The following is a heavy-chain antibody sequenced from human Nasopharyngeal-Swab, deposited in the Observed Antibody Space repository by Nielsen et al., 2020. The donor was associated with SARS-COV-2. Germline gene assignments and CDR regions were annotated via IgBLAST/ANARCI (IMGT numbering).Heavy chain of an antibody. Sequence: ASVKVSCKASGYTFTSYGISWVRQAPGQGLEWMGWISAYNGNTNYAQKLQGGVTMTTDTSTSTAYMELRSLRSDDTAVYYCASSSSGYSSSWYYYYYMDVWGKGTTVTVSS. CDR1: GYTFTSYG. J-gene: IGHJ6*03. D-gene: IGHD6-13*01. V-gene: IGHV1-18*04. CDR3: ASSSSGYSSSWYYYYYMDV. CDR2: ISAYNGNT.